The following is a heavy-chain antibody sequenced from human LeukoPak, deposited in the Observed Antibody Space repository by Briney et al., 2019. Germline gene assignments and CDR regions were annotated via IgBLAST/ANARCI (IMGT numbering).Heavy chain of an antibody. J-gene: IGHJ4*02. CDR2: IRYDGSNK. V-gene: IGHV3-30*02. Sequence: GGSLRLSCAASGFTFSSYSMNWVRQAPGKGLEWVAFIRYDGSNKYYADSVKGRFTISRDNSKNTLYLQMNSLRAEDTAVYYCAKDGHTIGYSSGCLDYWGQGTLVTVSS. D-gene: IGHD6-19*01. CDR1: GFTFSSYS. CDR3: AKDGHTIGYSSGCLDY.